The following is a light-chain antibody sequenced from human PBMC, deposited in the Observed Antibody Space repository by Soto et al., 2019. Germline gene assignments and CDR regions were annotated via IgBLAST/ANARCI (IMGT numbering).Light chain of an antibody. CDR2: LGS. Sequence: DIVMTQSALSLVVTAGEPSSIAFRSSQSLLFNNEYNYLDWYLQKPGQSPQLLMYLGSNRAPGVPARFSGTGSGTDFTLQISSVEAEDVGFYYCMQGLQAPWTFGQGTKVDIK. J-gene: IGKJ1*01. CDR1: QSLLFNNEYNY. V-gene: IGKV2-28*01. CDR3: MQGLQAPWT.